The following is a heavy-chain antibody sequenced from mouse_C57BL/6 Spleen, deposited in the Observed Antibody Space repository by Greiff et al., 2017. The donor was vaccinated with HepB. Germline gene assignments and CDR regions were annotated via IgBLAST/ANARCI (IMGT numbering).Heavy chain of an antibody. D-gene: IGHD2-5*01. CDR2: ISSGGSYT. Sequence: EVKLMESGGDLVKPGGSLKLSCAASGFTFSRYGMSWVRQTPDKRLEWVATISSGGSYTYYPDSVKGRYTISRDNAKNTLYLQMSSLKSEDTAMYYWARDDSNHWYFDVWGTGTTVTVSS. CDR3: ARDDSNHWYFDV. V-gene: IGHV5-6*01. CDR1: GFTFSRYG. J-gene: IGHJ1*03.